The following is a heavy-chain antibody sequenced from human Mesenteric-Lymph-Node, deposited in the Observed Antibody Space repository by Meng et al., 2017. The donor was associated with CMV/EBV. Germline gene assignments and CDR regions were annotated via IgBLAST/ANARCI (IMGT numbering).Heavy chain of an antibody. CDR3: ARAANWGAIDY. J-gene: IGHJ4*02. V-gene: IGHV6-1*01. D-gene: IGHD7-27*01. Sequence: ISGVSVSSDSATWNWIRQSASRGLEWLGRTYYRSKWYNDYALSVKSRVIINPDTSKNQFSLQLSSVTPEDTAVYYCARAANWGAIDYWGQGTLVTVSS. CDR2: TYYRSKWYN. CDR1: GVSVSSDSAT.